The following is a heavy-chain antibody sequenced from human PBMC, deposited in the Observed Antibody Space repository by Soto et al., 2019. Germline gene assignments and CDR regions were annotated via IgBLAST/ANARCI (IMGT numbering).Heavy chain of an antibody. CDR2: VSPPFRTS. Sequence: QVQLVQSGAEVKKPGSSVKVSCKTSGVSFNNNGIGWVRQAPGHGLEGMGGVSPPFRTSNNARKFQGRISITADASTGTVNMELSSLTSEDTAQYYCARVLYYGSGSYSPYGMDVWGQGTTVTVSS. V-gene: IGHV1-69*01. D-gene: IGHD3-10*01. CDR1: GVSFNNNG. J-gene: IGHJ6*02. CDR3: ARVLYYGSGSYSPYGMDV.